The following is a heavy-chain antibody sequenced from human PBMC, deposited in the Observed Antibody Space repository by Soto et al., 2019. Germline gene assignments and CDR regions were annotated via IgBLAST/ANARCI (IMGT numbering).Heavy chain of an antibody. V-gene: IGHV3-21*01. CDR1: GFTFSTYN. D-gene: IGHD3-16*01. J-gene: IGHJ3*02. CDR2: INPGGTYI. CDR3: ARWGRGSSGAFDI. Sequence: EVQLVESGGGLVKPGGSLRLSCAASGFTFSTYNINWVRQAPGRGLEWVSSINPGGTYIYYADSVRGRFAISRDNAKNSLYLQMNSLRAEDTAVYYCARWGRGSSGAFDIWGQGTLVTVSS.